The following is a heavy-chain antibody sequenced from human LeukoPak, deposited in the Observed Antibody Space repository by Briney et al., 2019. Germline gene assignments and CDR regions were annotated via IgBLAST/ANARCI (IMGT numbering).Heavy chain of an antibody. D-gene: IGHD3-10*01. V-gene: IGHV4-59*12. J-gene: IGHJ4*02. CDR2: IYYSGST. CDR3: ARLIGFGELDY. Sequence: SETLSLTCTVSGGSISSYYWSWIRQPPGKGLEWIGYIYYSGSTNYNPSLKSRVTISVDTSKNQFSLKLSSVTAADTAVYYCARLIGFGELDYWGQRTLVTVSS. CDR1: GGSISSYY.